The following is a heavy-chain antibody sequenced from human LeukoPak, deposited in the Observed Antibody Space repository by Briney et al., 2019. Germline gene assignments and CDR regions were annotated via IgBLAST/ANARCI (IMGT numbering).Heavy chain of an antibody. J-gene: IGHJ4*02. CDR1: GFTFSSYE. D-gene: IGHD2-2*01. V-gene: IGHV3-48*03. Sequence: GGSLRLSCAASGFTFSSYEMNWVRQAPGKWLEWVSYISSSGSTIYYADYVKGRFTISRDNAKNSLYLQMNSLRAEDTAVYYCAREASHINSFDYWGQGTLVTVSS. CDR3: AREASHINSFDY. CDR2: ISSSGSTI.